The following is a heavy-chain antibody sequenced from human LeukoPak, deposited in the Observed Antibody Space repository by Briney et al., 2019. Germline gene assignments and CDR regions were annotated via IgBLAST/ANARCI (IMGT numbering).Heavy chain of an antibody. Sequence: SETLSLTCAVYGGSFSGYYWSWIRQPPGKWLEWIGEINHSGSTNYNPSLKSRVTISVDTSKNQFSLKLSSVTAADTAVYYCARGRRVRGGFNYMDVWGKGTTVTVSS. V-gene: IGHV4-34*01. CDR2: INHSGST. CDR1: GGSFSGYY. D-gene: IGHD3-10*01. J-gene: IGHJ6*03. CDR3: ARGRRVRGGFNYMDV.